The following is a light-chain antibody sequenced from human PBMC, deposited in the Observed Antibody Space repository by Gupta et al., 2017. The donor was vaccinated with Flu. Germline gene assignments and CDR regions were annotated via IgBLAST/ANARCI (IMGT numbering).Light chain of an antibody. J-gene: IGLJ2*01. CDR1: SNNGTNY. CDR3: ASWDDSLSAHVV. V-gene: IGLV1-47*01. CDR2: RNN. Sequence: SNNGTNYVYWYRQHQEMAPKPHIYRNNQRPPGVPDRYSGSKSGTSASLAISGLRSEDEADYYCASWDDSLSAHVVFGGGTKLTVL.